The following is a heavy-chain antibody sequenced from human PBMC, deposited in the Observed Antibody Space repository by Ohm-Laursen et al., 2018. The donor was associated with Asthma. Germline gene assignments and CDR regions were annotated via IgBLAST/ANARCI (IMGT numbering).Heavy chain of an antibody. D-gene: IGHD3-3*01. CDR3: AKDREYYDFWSGYRWFDP. CDR2: IYPDGGEK. CDR1: GLPFSNFW. J-gene: IGHJ5*02. Sequence: SLRLSCAASGLPFSNFWMSWVRQAPGKGLEWVANIYPDGGEKYYVDSVDGRFTISRDNAKNSLYLQMNSLRAEDTAVYYCAKDREYYDFWSGYRWFDPWGQGTLVTVSS. V-gene: IGHV3-7*05.